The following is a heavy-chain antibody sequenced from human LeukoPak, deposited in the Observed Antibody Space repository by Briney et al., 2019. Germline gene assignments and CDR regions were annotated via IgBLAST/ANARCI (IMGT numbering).Heavy chain of an antibody. J-gene: IGHJ4*02. D-gene: IGHD1-26*01. CDR1: GFTFSSYE. CDR2: ISSSGSTI. V-gene: IGHV3-48*03. CDR3: ARYSGSYDNY. Sequence: PGGSLRLSCAASGFTFSSYEMNWVRQAPGKGLEWVSYISSSGSTIYYADSVKGRFTISRDNAKNSLYLQMNSLRAEDTAVYYCARYSGSYDNYWGQGTLVTVSS.